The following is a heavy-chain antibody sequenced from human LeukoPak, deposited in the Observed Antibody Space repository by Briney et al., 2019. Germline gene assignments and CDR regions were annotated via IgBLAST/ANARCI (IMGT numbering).Heavy chain of an antibody. J-gene: IGHJ3*02. D-gene: IGHD2-15*01. Sequence: GGSLRLSCAASGFTFSSYEMNWVRQAPGKGLEWVSYISSSGSTIYYADSVKGRFTISRDNAKNSLYLQMNSLRAEDTAVYYCARCCSGGSCYPGAFDIWGQGTMVTVSS. V-gene: IGHV3-48*03. CDR3: ARCCSGGSCYPGAFDI. CDR1: GFTFSSYE. CDR2: ISSSGSTI.